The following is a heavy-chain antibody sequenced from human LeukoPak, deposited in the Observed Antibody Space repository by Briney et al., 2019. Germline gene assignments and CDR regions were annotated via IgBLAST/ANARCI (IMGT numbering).Heavy chain of an antibody. CDR3: ARESRSSGWYVADY. CDR2: INTNTGNP. V-gene: IGHV7-4-1*02. CDR1: GYTFTSYA. Sequence: ASVKVSCKASGYTFTSYAMNWVRQAPGQGLESMGWINTNTGNPTYAQGFTGRFVFSLDTSVSTAYLQISSLKAEDTAVYYCARESRSSGWYVADYWGQGTLVTVSS. D-gene: IGHD6-19*01. J-gene: IGHJ4*02.